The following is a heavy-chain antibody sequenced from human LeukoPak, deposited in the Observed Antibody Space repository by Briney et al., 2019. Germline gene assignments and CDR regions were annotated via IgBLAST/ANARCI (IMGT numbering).Heavy chain of an antibody. J-gene: IGHJ5*02. V-gene: IGHV3-30*18. Sequence: GGSLRLSCAASGFTVSSYYMSWVRQAPGKGLEWVAVISYNGSNKYYADSVKGRFTISRDNSKNTLYLQMNSLRAEDTAVYYCAKELRGYSYGLRNNWFDPWGQGTLVTVSS. D-gene: IGHD5-18*01. CDR3: AKELRGYSYGLRNNWFDP. CDR1: GFTVSSYY. CDR2: ISYNGSNK.